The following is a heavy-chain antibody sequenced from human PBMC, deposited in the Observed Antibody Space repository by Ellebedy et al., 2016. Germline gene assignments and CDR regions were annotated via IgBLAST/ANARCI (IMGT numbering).Heavy chain of an antibody. V-gene: IGHV4-59*01. CDR1: DDSMTNNC. J-gene: IGHJ6*03. Sequence: SETLSLTXTVSDDSMTNNCWSWIRQPPGKGLEWVGYVCHSGSPNNNPSLKSRLTMSLDTSKKQFSLKLSYVTAADTAVYYCARVARGTTLTTWGLHYYYYMDVWGKGTTVSVSS. CDR3: ARVARGTTLTTWGLHYYYYMDV. CDR2: VCHSGSP. D-gene: IGHD4-11*01.